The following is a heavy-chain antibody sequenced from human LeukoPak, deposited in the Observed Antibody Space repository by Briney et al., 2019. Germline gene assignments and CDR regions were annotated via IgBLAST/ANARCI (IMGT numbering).Heavy chain of an antibody. D-gene: IGHD4-23*01. CDR3: AREPNGGNFDY. CDR1: GFSISSGYY. CDR2: IYHSGST. V-gene: IGHV4-38-2*02. Sequence: SETLSLTCAVSGFSISSGYYWGWIRQPPGKGLEWIGSIYHSGSTYYNPSLKSRVTISLDTSKNQFSLNLSSVTAADTAVYYCAREPNGGNFDYWGQGTLVLVSS. J-gene: IGHJ4*02.